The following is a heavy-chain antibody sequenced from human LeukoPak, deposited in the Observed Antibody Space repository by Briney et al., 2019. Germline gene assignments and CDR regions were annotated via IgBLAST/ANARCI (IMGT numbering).Heavy chain of an antibody. D-gene: IGHD1-26*01. CDR3: AKELSGSYYYGFDA. V-gene: IGHV3-30*18. CDR1: GFTFSSYS. Sequence: GGSLTLSCAASGFTFSSYSMLWVPQAPGKGREGVADISHDGSNQYYVDSVKGLFTIYRDNSKNTLYLQMNSLRAEDTAVYYCAKELSGSYYYGFDAWGQGTTVTVSS. CDR2: ISHDGSNQ. J-gene: IGHJ6*02.